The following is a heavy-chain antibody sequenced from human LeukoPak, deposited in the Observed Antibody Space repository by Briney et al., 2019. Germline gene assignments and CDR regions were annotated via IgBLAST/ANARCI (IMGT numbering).Heavy chain of an antibody. D-gene: IGHD5-12*01. Sequence: GGSLRLSCAASRFTFSNYWMHWVRQAPGKGLVWVSHIRNDGTSTSYADSVKGRFTISRDNAKNTLYLQMNSLRDDDTAVYYCARARYDYRLPVDPWGQGTLVTVSS. J-gene: IGHJ5*02. CDR1: RFTFSNYW. CDR3: ARARYDYRLPVDP. CDR2: IRNDGTST. V-gene: IGHV3-74*01.